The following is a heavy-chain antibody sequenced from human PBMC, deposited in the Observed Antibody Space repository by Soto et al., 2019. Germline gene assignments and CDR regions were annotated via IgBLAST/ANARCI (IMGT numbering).Heavy chain of an antibody. J-gene: IGHJ6*02. CDR2: VIPRIPPS. D-gene: IGHD2-15*01. CDR3: ARNSLTRARVDYYYGLDV. CDR1: GGTFSDYG. Sequence: QVQLVRSGAEGKQPGSSGKVPCKTPGGTFSDYGISGLQRAPGQGLGWRGGVIPRIPPSNYAPRFHGRVTFTAEESTAYMELSGLRSEDTAVYYCARNSLTRARVDYYYGLDVWGQGTTVTVSS. V-gene: IGHV1-69*01.